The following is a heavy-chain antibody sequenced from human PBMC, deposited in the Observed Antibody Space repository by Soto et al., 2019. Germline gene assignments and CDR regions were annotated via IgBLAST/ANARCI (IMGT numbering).Heavy chain of an antibody. D-gene: IGHD2-2*01. CDR1: GYTFTSYA. CDR2: INAGNGNT. Sequence: AASVKVSCKASGYTFTSYAMHWVRQAPGQRLEWMGWINAGNGNTKYSQKFQGRVTITRDTSASTAYMELSSLRSEDTAVYYCARFDDQLLFAAFDSWGQGTMVTVSS. CDR3: ARFDDQLLFAAFDS. J-gene: IGHJ3*02. V-gene: IGHV1-3*01.